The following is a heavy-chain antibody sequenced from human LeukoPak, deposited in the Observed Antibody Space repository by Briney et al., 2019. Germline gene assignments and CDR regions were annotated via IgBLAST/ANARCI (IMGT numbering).Heavy chain of an antibody. D-gene: IGHD3-22*01. V-gene: IGHV4-59*01. Sequence: PSETLSLTCTVSGGSISSYYWSWIRQPPGKGLEWIVYIYYSGSTNYNPSLKSRVTISVDTSKNQFSLKLSSVTAADTAVYYCARYYYDSSGYSPFDYWGQGTLVTVSS. J-gene: IGHJ4*02. CDR1: GGSISSYY. CDR2: IYYSGST. CDR3: ARYYYDSSGYSPFDY.